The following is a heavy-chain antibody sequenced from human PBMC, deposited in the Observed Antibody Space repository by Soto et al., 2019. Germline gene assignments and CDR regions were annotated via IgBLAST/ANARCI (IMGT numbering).Heavy chain of an antibody. CDR3: ARIHGSGSYYFDY. V-gene: IGHV1-69*01. D-gene: IGHD3-10*01. J-gene: IGHJ4*02. Sequence: QVQLVQSGAEVKKPGSSVKVSCKASGGTFSSYAISWVRQAPGPGLEWMGGIIPIFGTANYAQKFQGRVTSTADESTSIAYMELSSLRSEDTAVYYCARIHGSGSYYFDYWGQGTLVTVSS. CDR2: IIPIFGTA. CDR1: GGTFSSYA.